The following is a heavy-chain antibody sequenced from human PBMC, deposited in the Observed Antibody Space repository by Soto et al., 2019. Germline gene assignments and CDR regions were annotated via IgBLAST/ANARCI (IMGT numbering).Heavy chain of an antibody. CDR3: ARTSLRYFDWSPQNAFDI. CDR1: GYSFASYW. CDR2: IDPSDSYT. J-gene: IGHJ3*02. Sequence: PGGPKKICWKGAGYSFASYWISWVRKMPGKGLEWMGRIDPSDSYTNYSPSFQGHVTISADKSISTAYLQWSSLKASDTAMYYCARTSLRYFDWSPQNAFDIWGQGTMVTVSS. V-gene: IGHV5-10-1*01. D-gene: IGHD3-9*01.